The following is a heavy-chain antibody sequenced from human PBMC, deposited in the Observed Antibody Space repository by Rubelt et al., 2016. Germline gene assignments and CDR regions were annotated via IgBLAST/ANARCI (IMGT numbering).Heavy chain of an antibody. V-gene: IGHV3-7*01. D-gene: IGHD4-17*01. CDR3: VRAHYGDYS. J-gene: IGHJ4*02. Sequence: EVQLLDSGGGLVQPGGSVRLSCAASGFTFGSFWMTWVRQAPGKGLEWVGHIKPDGSDKYYIDSVKGRFTISRDNAKNSLFLQMDSRRAEDTAVYYCVRAHYGDYSWGQGTLVSVSS. CDR1: GFTFGSFW. CDR2: IKPDGSDK.